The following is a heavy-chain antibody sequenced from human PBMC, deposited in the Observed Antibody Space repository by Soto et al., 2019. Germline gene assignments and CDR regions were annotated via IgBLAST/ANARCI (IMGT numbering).Heavy chain of an antibody. CDR3: ARITPGGYDYFEY. J-gene: IGHJ4*02. D-gene: IGHD2-8*02. V-gene: IGHV3-7*01. Sequence: PGGSLRLSCATPDFSINSSSMDWVRLTTGKGLEFVANIKHDASVKNYVDSVKGRFAISRDNAKKSLYLQMNSLRAEDTAMYYCARITPGGYDYFEYWGLGTLVSVSS. CDR2: IKHDASVK. CDR1: DFSINSSS.